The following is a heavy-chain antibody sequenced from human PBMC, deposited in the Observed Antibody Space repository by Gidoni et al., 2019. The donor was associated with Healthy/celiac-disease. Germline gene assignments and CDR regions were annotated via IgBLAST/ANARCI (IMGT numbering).Heavy chain of an antibody. CDR1: GFTFDDYA. CDR3: AKDNGSMGYYYYGMDV. J-gene: IGHJ6*02. Sequence: EVQLVESGGVLVQPGGSLRLSCAASGFTFDDYAMHWVRQAPGKGLGWVSLMSWYGGSTYYADSVKGRFTISRDNSKNSLYLQMNSLRAEDTALYYCAKDNGSMGYYYYGMDVWGQGTTVTVSS. V-gene: IGHV3-43D*03. CDR2: MSWYGGST.